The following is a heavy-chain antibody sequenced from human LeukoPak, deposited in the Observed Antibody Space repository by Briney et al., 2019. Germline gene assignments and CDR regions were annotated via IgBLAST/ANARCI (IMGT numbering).Heavy chain of an antibody. CDR2: IYPGDSDT. CDR3: ARRQGCSSTSCPPDY. CDR1: GYSFTTYW. J-gene: IGHJ4*02. V-gene: IGHV5-51*01. D-gene: IGHD2-2*01. Sequence: ESLKISCRGSGYSFTTYWIGWVRQMPGKGLEWMGSIYPGDSDTRYTPSFQGQVTMSADKSINTAYLQWSSLKASDTAIYYCARRQGCSSTSCPPDYWGQGTLVTVSP.